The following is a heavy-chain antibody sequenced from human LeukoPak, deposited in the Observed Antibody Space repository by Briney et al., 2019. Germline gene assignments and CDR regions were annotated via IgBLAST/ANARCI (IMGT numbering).Heavy chain of an antibody. Sequence: SGGSLRLSCVASGFTFSSNGMHWVRQAPGKGLEWVTFIQYDGSKKYYADSVKGRFTISRDNSKNTLYLQMNSLRAEDTAVYYCAKDLGLRYYDSSGLYDYWGQGTLVTVSS. J-gene: IGHJ4*02. V-gene: IGHV3-30*02. CDR1: GFTFSSNG. CDR3: AKDLGLRYYDSSGLYDY. D-gene: IGHD3-22*01. CDR2: IQYDGSKK.